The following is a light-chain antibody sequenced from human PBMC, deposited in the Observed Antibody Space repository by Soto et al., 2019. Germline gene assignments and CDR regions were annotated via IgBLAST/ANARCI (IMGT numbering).Light chain of an antibody. CDR3: QQYGSSPPVT. CDR2: GAS. J-gene: IGKJ4*01. CDR1: QSVSSSY. V-gene: IGKV3-20*01. Sequence: EIVLTQSPGTLSLSPGERATLSCRASQSVSSSYLAWYQQKPGQAPRLLIYGASSRATGIPDRFSGSGSGTDFTLTISRLEPEDFAVYYWQQYGSSPPVTFGGGTKVAIK.